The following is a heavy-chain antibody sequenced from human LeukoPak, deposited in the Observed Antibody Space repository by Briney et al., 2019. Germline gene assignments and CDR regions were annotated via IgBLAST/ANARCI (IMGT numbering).Heavy chain of an antibody. D-gene: IGHD3-22*01. CDR3: ARELGDYYGSSGLYNFDY. J-gene: IGHJ4*02. Sequence: GGSLRLSCAASGFTFSSYSMNWVRQAPGKGLEWVSSISSSSSYIYYADSVKGRFTISRDNAKNSLYLQINSLRAEDTAVYYCARELGDYYGSSGLYNFDYWGQGTLVTVSS. CDR1: GFTFSSYS. V-gene: IGHV3-21*01. CDR2: ISSSSSYI.